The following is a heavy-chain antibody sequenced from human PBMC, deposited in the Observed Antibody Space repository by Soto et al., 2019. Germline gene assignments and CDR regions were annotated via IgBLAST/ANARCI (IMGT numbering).Heavy chain of an antibody. CDR1: GFTFSSHA. Sequence: GGSLRLSCAASGFTFSSHAMNWVRQAPGKGLEWVALIWNAGNNKYYTDAGSVKGRFTISRDNSRNTLYLEMNSVRADDTAVYYCARGPDYRNSGYFDYWGQGTLVTVSS. D-gene: IGHD4-4*01. CDR2: IWNAGNNK. CDR3: ARGPDYRNSGYFDY. V-gene: IGHV3-33*01. J-gene: IGHJ4*02.